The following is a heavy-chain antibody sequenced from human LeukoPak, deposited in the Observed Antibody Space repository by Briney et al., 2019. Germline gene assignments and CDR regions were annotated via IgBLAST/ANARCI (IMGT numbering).Heavy chain of an antibody. CDR3: ARDLSSTSNWEFDF. J-gene: IGHJ4*02. CDR1: GYTFTGYF. V-gene: IGHV1-2*06. Sequence: ASVKVSCKASGYTFTGYFMHWVRQAPGQGLEWMGRINLNRGGTYYAQNFQGRVTMTRDTSICTAYVELSRLTSDDTAMYYCARDLSSTSNWEFDFWGQGTLVTVSS. D-gene: IGHD1-26*01. CDR2: INLNRGGT.